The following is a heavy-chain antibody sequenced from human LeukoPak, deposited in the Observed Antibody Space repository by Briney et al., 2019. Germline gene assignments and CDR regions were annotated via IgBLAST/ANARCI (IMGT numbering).Heavy chain of an antibody. V-gene: IGHV3-74*01. D-gene: IGHD3-22*01. CDR1: GFTFSTYW. CDR3: ARGHLTYYYDSSGKLNDC. J-gene: IGHJ4*02. CDR2: INSDGSST. Sequence: GGSLRLSCAASGFTFSTYWMHWVRQAPGKGLVWVSRINSDGSSTSYADSVKGRFTIFRDNAKNTLYLQMNSLRAEDTAVYYCARGHLTYYYDSSGKLNDCWGQGTLVTVS.